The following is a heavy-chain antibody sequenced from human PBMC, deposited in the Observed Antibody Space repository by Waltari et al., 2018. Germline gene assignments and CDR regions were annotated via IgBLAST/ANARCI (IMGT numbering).Heavy chain of an antibody. J-gene: IGHJ4*02. V-gene: IGHV3-23*01. CDR1: GFTFSSYA. Sequence: EVQLLESGGGLVQPGGSLRLSCAASGFTFSSYAMSWVRQAPGKGLEWVSAISGSGGSTYDADSVKGRFTISRDNSKNTLYLQMNSLRAEDTAVYYCAKPLGYCSSTSCSNFDYWGQGTLVTVSS. CDR2: ISGSGGST. D-gene: IGHD2-2*01. CDR3: AKPLGYCSSTSCSNFDY.